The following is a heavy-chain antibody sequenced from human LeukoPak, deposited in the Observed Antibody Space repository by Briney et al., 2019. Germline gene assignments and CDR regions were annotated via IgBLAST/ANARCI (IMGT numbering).Heavy chain of an antibody. D-gene: IGHD4-17*01. J-gene: IGHJ4*02. Sequence: PGGSLRLSCAVSGFTVSSNYMSWVRQPPGKGLEWVSGIYTGGSTYSADSVKGRFTIFRDNSKNTLHLQMNSLRVEDTAIYYCTRVPYGDYWSSDYWGQGTLVTVSS. CDR1: GFTVSSNY. CDR2: IYTGGST. CDR3: TRVPYGDYWSSDY. V-gene: IGHV3-53*01.